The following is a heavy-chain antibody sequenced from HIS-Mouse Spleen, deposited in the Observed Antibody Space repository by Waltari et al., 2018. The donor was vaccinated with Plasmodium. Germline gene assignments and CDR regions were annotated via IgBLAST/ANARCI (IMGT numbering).Heavy chain of an antibody. CDR3: ARVLGYKAAAGTFVEYFQH. CDR1: GYTFTGYY. Sequence: QVQLVQSGAEVKKPGASVKVSCKASGYTFTGYYMHWVRQAPGQGLEWMGWINPNSGGNNDAQKFQGRVTRTRDTSISTAYMELSRLRSDDTAVYYCARVLGYKAAAGTFVEYFQHWGQGTLVTVSS. D-gene: IGHD6-13*01. V-gene: IGHV1-2*02. J-gene: IGHJ1*01. CDR2: INPNSGGN.